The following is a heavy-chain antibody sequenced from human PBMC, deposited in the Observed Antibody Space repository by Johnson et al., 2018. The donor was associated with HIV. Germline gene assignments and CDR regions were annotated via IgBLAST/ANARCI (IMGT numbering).Heavy chain of an antibody. CDR2: ISGSGGST. Sequence: EVQLVESGGGLVQPGGSLRLSCAASGFTFNNYGMHWVRQAPGKGLEWVSAISGSGGSTYYADSVKGRFTISRDNAKNTLYLQMNSLRAENTAVYYCAKDPPPNYNFCSGYPRSVAFEIWGQGTMVTVSS. J-gene: IGHJ3*02. CDR3: AKDPPPNYNFCSGYPRSVAFEI. V-gene: IGHV3-23*04. D-gene: IGHD3-3*01. CDR1: GFTFNNYG.